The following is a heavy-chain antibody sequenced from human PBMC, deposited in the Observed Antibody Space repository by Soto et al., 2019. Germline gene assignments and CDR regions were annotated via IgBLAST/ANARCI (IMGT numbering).Heavy chain of an antibody. D-gene: IGHD3-16*02. CDR2: IVVGNSNT. CDR1: GFTFTSSA. CDR3: AIVSPDYNYVWGSYSYEDY. Sequence: SVKVSCKASGFTFTSSAVHWVRQARGTRLEWIGWIVVGNSNTNYARRLQGRVTMTTDTSTSTAYMELRSLRSDDTAVYYCAIVSPDYNYVWGSYSYEDYWGQGTLVTVSS. J-gene: IGHJ4*02. V-gene: IGHV1-58*01.